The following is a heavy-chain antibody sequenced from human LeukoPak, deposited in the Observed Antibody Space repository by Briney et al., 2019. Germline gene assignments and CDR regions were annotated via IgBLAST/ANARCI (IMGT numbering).Heavy chain of an antibody. CDR1: GYTFTGYY. CDR2: INPNSGVT. CDR3: ARGGSTAPWGYYYYMDV. J-gene: IGHJ6*03. D-gene: IGHD4-11*01. Sequence: ASVKVSCKASGYTFTGYYMHWVRQAPGQGLEWMGRINPNSGVTNYAQKFQGRVTMTRDTPISTAYLELRRLRSDDTAVYYCARGGSTAPWGYYYYMDVWGKGTTVTVSS. V-gene: IGHV1-2*06.